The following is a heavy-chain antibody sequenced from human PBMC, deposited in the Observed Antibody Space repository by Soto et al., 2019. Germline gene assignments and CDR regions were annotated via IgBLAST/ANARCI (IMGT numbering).Heavy chain of an antibody. CDR2: IYYSGST. J-gene: IGHJ6*02. Sequence: SETLSLTCTVSGGSISSYYWSWIRQPPGKGLEWIGYIYYSGSTNYNPSLKSRVTISVDTSKNQFSLKLSSVTAADTAVYYCARGSWATHKGRYGSGSYYKGYYYYYGMDVWGQGNTVTVSS. D-gene: IGHD3-10*01. CDR1: GGSISSYY. CDR3: ARGSWATHKGRYGSGSYYKGYYYYYGMDV. V-gene: IGHV4-59*01.